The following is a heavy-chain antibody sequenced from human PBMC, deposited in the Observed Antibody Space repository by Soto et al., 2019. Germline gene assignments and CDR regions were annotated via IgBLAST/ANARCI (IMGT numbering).Heavy chain of an antibody. J-gene: IGHJ4*02. CDR2: ISSSGSSI. V-gene: IGHV3-48*03. Sequence: EVQLVESGGGLVQPGGSLRLSCAASGFTFSNYEINWVRQAPGKGLEWVSYISSSGSSIYYADSVKGRFTTSRDNAKNSLYLQTNSLRAEDTAVYDCARGYSNYDRFDYWGQGTLVTVSS. CDR3: ARGYSNYDRFDY. CDR1: GFTFSNYE. D-gene: IGHD4-4*01.